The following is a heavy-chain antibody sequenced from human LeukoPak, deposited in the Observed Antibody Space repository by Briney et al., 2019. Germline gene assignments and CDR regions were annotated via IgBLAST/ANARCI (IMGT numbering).Heavy chain of an antibody. J-gene: IGHJ4*02. CDR3: ARGGDYSNYVGY. CDR2: IRYDGSNQ. D-gene: IGHD4-11*01. Sequence: GGSLRLSCAASGFTFSTYGMHWVRQAPGKGLEWVAFIRYDGSNQYYADSVKGRFTISRDNSKNTLYLQMNSLRAEDTAVDSCARGGDYSNYVGYWGQGTLVTVSS. CDR1: GFTFSTYG. V-gene: IGHV3-30*02.